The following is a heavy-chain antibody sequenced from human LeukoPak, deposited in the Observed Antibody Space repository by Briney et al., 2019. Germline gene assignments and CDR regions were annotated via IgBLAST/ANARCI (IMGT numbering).Heavy chain of an antibody. D-gene: IGHD3-22*01. V-gene: IGHV3-64*01. CDR1: GFTFSSYA. Sequence: PGGSLRLSCAASGFTFSSYAMHWVRQAPGKGLEYVSAISSNGGSTYYANSVKGRFTISRDDSKNTAYLQMNSLKTEDTAVYYCTQYYYDSSGYFDAFDIWGQGTMVTVSS. CDR3: TQYYYDSSGYFDAFDI. J-gene: IGHJ3*02. CDR2: ISSNGGST.